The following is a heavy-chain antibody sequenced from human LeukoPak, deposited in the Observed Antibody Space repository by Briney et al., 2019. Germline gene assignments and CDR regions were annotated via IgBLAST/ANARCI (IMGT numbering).Heavy chain of an antibody. CDR2: IYYSGST. CDR3: ARTLYDSSGDLDSFDI. J-gene: IGHJ3*02. D-gene: IGHD3-22*01. CDR1: GGSISSGDYY. V-gene: IGHV4-30-4*02. Sequence: SETLSLTCTVSGGSISSGDYYWSWIRQPPGKGLEWIGYIYYSGSTYYNPSLKSRITISVDTSKNQFSLKLSSVTVADAAVYYCARTLYDSSGDLDSFDIWGQGTMVTVSS.